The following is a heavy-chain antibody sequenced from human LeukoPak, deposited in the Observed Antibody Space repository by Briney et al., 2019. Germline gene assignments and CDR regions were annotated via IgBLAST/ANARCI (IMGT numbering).Heavy chain of an antibody. Sequence: GGSLRLSCAASGFTFSSYWMHWVRQAPGKGLVWVSRINSDGSSTSYADSVKGRFTISRDNAKNTLYLQMNSLRAEDTAVYYCTREYPDYDFWSGYEEPYFDYWGQGTLVTVSS. CDR2: INSDGSST. J-gene: IGHJ4*02. CDR3: TREYPDYDFWSGYEEPYFDY. CDR1: GFTFSSYW. D-gene: IGHD3-3*01. V-gene: IGHV3-74*01.